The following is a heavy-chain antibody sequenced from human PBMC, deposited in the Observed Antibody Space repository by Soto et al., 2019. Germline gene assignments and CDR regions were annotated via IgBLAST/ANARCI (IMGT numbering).Heavy chain of an antibody. CDR1: GFTLRSYG. CDR2: ISKDGDNE. CDR3: ATYQAPSSYWGAWTGGIGN. V-gene: IGHV3-30*03. Sequence: GGSLRLSCAASGFTLRSYGMHWVRQAPGKGLEWVAVISKDGDNEYYADSVKGRFSISRDNSKNTLFLQMNSLRPEATAVYYCATYQAPSSYWGAWTGGIGNWGQATLVTVSS. D-gene: IGHD7-27*01. J-gene: IGHJ4*02.